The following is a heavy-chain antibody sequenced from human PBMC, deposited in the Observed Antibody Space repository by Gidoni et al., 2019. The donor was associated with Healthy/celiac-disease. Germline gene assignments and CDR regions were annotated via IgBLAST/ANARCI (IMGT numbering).Heavy chain of an antibody. CDR3: ARGSGYDSLGGNH. D-gene: IGHD5-12*01. J-gene: IGHJ5*02. Sequence: VQSQVQLVQSGAEVKVSCKASGGTFSSYAISWVRQAPGQGLEWMGRIIPILGIANYAQKFQGRVTITADKSTSTAYMELSSLRSEDTAVYYCARGSGYDSLGGNHWGQGTLVTVSS. CDR1: GGTFSSYA. V-gene: IGHV1-69*04. CDR2: IIPILGIA.